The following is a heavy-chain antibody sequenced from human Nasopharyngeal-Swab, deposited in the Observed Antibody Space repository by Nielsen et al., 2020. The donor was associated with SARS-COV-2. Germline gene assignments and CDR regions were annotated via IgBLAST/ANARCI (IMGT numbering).Heavy chain of an antibody. D-gene: IGHD6-13*01. V-gene: IGHV4-39*01. Sequence: SETLSLTCTVSGDSIASSTFYWGWLRQPPGKGLVWIGNIYYNGNTYQNPSLKSRPTISVDKSKNQFSLQLSSVTAADTAVYYCVRSSSWYYFDYWAQGTQVTVSS. CDR3: VRSSSWYYFDY. J-gene: IGHJ4*02. CDR1: GDSIASSTFY. CDR2: IYYNGNT.